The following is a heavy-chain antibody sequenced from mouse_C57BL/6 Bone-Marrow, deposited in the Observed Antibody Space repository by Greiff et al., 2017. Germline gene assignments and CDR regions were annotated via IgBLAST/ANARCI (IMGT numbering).Heavy chain of an antibody. CDR1: GYTFTSYW. CDR3: ARPYSRNYWYLDV. D-gene: IGHD2-14*01. J-gene: IGHJ1*03. Sequence: QVQLQQPGAELVKPAPSLKMSCSASGYTFTSYWLTWVKQRPGQGLEWIGEIYPGSGSTNYNEKLKSKATITLDTAYSTAYMQLSSLTSEESAVYYCARPYSRNYWYLDVWGTGTTVTVSS. CDR2: IYPGSGST. V-gene: IGHV1-55*01.